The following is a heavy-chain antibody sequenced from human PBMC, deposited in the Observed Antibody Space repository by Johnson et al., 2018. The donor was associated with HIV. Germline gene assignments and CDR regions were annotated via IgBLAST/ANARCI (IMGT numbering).Heavy chain of an antibody. CDR1: GFTFSSYA. D-gene: IGHD6-19*01. Sequence: QVQLVESGGGVVQPGRSLRLSCAASGFTFSSYAMHWVRQAPGKGLEWVAFIRYDGSNKYYADSVKGRFTISRDNFKNTLFLQMNSLRVEDSGVYYCARDQGSGWPTNAFDIWGRGTRVTVSS. V-gene: IGHV3-30*04. J-gene: IGHJ3*02. CDR3: ARDQGSGWPTNAFDI. CDR2: IRYDGSNK.